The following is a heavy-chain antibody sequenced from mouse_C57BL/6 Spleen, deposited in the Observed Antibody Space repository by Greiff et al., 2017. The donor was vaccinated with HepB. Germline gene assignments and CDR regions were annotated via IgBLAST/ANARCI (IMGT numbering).Heavy chain of an antibody. D-gene: IGHD1-1*01. J-gene: IGHJ1*03. CDR3: ARDSTTVRIDV. Sequence: EVHLVESGGGLVKPGGSLKLSCAASGFTFSDYGMHWVRQAPEKGLEWVAYISSGSSTIYYADTVKGRFTISRDNAKNTLFLQMTSLRSEDTAMYYCARDSTTVRIDVWGTGTTVTVSS. CDR2: ISSGSSTI. V-gene: IGHV5-17*01. CDR1: GFTFSDYG.